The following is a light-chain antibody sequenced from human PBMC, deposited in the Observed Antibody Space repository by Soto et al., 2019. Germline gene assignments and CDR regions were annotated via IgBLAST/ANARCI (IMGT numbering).Light chain of an antibody. J-gene: IGLJ2*01. CDR1: SSDIGGLYNY. Sequence: QSALTQPASVSGSPGQSITISCTGTSSDIGGLYNYVSWYQQHPGKAPKLMIYEVSDRPSGVSNRFSGSKSGNTASLTISGLQAEDESNYYCSSYTSSSTLGDVVFGGGTKLTVL. CDR3: SSYTSSSTLGDVV. V-gene: IGLV2-14*01. CDR2: EVS.